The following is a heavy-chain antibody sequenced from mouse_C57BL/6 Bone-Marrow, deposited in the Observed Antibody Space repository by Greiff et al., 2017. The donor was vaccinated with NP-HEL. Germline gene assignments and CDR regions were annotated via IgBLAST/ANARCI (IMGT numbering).Heavy chain of an antibody. CDR1: GYTFTDYY. D-gene: IGHD3-3*01. V-gene: IGHV1-19*01. CDR2: INPYNGGT. J-gene: IGHJ2*01. CDR3: ARGGRRRGDY. Sequence: EVQLQQSGPVLVKPGASVKMSCKASGYTFTDYYMNWVKQSHGKSLEWIGVINPYNGGTSYNQKFKGKATLTVDKSSSTAYMELNSLTSEDSAVYYCARGGRRRGDYWGQGTTLTVSS.